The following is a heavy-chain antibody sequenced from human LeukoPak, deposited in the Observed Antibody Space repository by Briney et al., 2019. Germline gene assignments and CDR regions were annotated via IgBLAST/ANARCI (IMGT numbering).Heavy chain of an antibody. Sequence: PGGSLRLSCAASGFTFSSYGMHWVRQAPGKGLEWVSFIQYDGRNKYYADSVKGRFTISRDNAKTSLYLHMNSLRAEDTAVYYCARHLSGVTGYTYGRGIDYWGQGTLVTVSS. V-gene: IGHV3-30*02. CDR1: GFTFSSYG. CDR2: IQYDGRNK. CDR3: ARHLSGVTGYTYGRGIDY. D-gene: IGHD5-18*01. J-gene: IGHJ4*02.